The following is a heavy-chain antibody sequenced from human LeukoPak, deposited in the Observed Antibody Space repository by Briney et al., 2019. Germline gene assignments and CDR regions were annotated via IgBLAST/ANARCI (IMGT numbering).Heavy chain of an antibody. CDR3: ASTYCTNGVCPTHGHMDV. D-gene: IGHD2-8*01. J-gene: IGHJ6*03. V-gene: IGHV3-53*01. Sequence: PGGSLRLSCAASGFTVSSNYMSWVRQAPGKGLEWVSVIYSGGSTYYADSVKGRFTISRDNSKNTLYLQMNSLRAEDTAVYYCASTYCTNGVCPTHGHMDVWGIGNTVTVSS. CDR2: IYSGGST. CDR1: GFTVSSNY.